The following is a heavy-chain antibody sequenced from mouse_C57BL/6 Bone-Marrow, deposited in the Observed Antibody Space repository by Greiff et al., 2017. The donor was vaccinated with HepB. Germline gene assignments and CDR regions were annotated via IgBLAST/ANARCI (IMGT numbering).Heavy chain of an antibody. J-gene: IGHJ2*01. Sequence: VQLQQPGAELVKPGASVKVSCKASGYTFTSSWMHWVKQRPGQGLGWIVRIHPSDSDTNYNQKFKGKATLTVDKSSSTAYMQLSSLTSEDSAVYYCAIRRCYDPYYCDYWGQGTTLTVSS. CDR3: AIRRCYDPYYCDY. CDR1: GYTFTSSW. CDR2: IHPSDSDT. D-gene: IGHD2-12*01. V-gene: IGHV1-74*01.